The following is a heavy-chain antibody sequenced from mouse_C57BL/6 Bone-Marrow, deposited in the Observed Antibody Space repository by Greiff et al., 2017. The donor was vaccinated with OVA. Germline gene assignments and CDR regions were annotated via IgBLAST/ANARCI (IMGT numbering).Heavy chain of an antibody. CDR2: IRNKPNGSTT. J-gene: IGHJ2*01. CDR3: ARYKGRVAVDYFDY. Sequence: EVQRVESGGGLVQPGDSLSLSCAASGFTFTNYYMSWVRQPPGKALECLAFIRNKPNGSTTEYSASVKGRFTISRDNSQSILYLQMNALRAEDSATYYCARYKGRVAVDYFDYWGQGTALTVSS. CDR1: GFTFTNYY. D-gene: IGHD1-1*01. V-gene: IGHV7-3*01.